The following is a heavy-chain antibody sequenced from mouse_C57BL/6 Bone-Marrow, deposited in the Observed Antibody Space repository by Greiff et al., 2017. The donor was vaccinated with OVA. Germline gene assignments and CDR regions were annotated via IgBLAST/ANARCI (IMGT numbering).Heavy chain of an antibody. CDR1: GFNIKDDY. D-gene: IGHD1-1*01. Sequence: EVHLVESGAELVRPGASVKLSCTASGFNIKDDYMHWVKQRPEQGLEWIGWIDPENGDTEYASKFQGKATITADTSSNTAYLQLSSLTSEDTAVYYCTTSSFITTVDYWGQGTTLTVSS. CDR3: TTSSFITTVDY. V-gene: IGHV14-4*01. J-gene: IGHJ2*01. CDR2: IDPENGDT.